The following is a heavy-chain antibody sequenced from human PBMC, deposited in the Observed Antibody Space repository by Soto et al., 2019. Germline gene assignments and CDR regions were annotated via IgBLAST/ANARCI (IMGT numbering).Heavy chain of an antibody. Sequence: GGSLRLSCAASGFTFSTRSMSWVRQAPGKGLEWVSFVTVNNSTYYADSVKGRFTISRDNSKNTLYLQMNSLRAEDTAVYYCARLTDSWGQGA. CDR1: GFTFSTRS. CDR3: ARLTDS. D-gene: IGHD3-16*01. J-gene: IGHJ4*02. CDR2: VTVNNST. V-gene: IGHV3-23*01.